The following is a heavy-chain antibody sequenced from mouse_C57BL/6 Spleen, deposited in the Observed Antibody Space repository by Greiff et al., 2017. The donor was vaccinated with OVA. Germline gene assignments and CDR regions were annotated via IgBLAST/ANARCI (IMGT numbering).Heavy chain of an antibody. V-gene: IGHV1-82*01. D-gene: IGHD1-1*01. CDR3: ARLDYGSRGDY. J-gene: IGHJ2*01. Sequence: VKLVESGPELVKPGASVKISCKASGYAFSSSWMNWVKQRPGKGLEWIGRIYPGDGDTNYNGKFKGKATLTADKSSSTAYMQLSSLTSEDSAVYFCARLDYGSRGDYWGQGTTLTVSS. CDR2: IYPGDGDT. CDR1: GYAFSSSW.